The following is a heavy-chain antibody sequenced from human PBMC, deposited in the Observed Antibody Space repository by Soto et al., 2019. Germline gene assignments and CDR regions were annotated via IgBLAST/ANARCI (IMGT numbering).Heavy chain of an antibody. Sequence: SETLSLTCAVYGGSFSGYYWSWIRQPPGKGLEWIGEINHSGSTNYNPSLKSRVTISVDTSKNQFSLKLSSVTAADTAVYYCARGVLRAAVRGVNNRNYYYMDVWGKGTTVTVSS. J-gene: IGHJ6*03. V-gene: IGHV4-34*01. CDR3: ARGVLRAAVRGVNNRNYYYMDV. D-gene: IGHD3-10*01. CDR2: INHSGST. CDR1: GGSFSGYY.